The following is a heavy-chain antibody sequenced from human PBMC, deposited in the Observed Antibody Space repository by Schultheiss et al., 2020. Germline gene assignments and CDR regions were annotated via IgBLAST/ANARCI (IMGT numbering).Heavy chain of an antibody. CDR2: ISAYNGNT. CDR1: GYTFTSYG. Sequence: ASVKVSCKASGYTFTSYGISWVRQAPGQGLEWMGWISAYNGNTNYAQKLQGRVTMTTDTSTSTAYMELRSLRSDDTAVYYCARDLGTTVTHGIDYWGQGTLVTVSS. D-gene: IGHD4-17*01. V-gene: IGHV1-18*01. CDR3: ARDLGTTVTHGIDY. J-gene: IGHJ4*02.